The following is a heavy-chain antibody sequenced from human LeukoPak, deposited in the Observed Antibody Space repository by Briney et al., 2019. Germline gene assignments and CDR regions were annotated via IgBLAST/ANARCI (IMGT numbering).Heavy chain of an antibody. Sequence: GRSLRLPCTGSGFSFGDYPMSWVRQAPGKGLEWLGFITSKGYGETVEYAASVRGSFTISRDDSNSIAYLQLNNLQTDDTAVYYCLRALAATVGQWYFDYWGQGTLVTVSS. V-gene: IGHV3-49*04. D-gene: IGHD6-19*01. CDR1: GFSFGDYP. CDR3: LRALAATVGQWYFDY. CDR2: ITSKGYGETV. J-gene: IGHJ4*02.